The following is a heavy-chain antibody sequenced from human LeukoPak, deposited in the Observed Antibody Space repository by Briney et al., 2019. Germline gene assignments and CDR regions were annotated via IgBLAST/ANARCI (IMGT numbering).Heavy chain of an antibody. CDR3: ARCSSRYSYYFDY. V-gene: IGHV4-61*01. D-gene: IGHD6-13*01. J-gene: IGHJ4*02. CDR1: GGSVSSGSYY. Sequence: SETLSLTCTVSGGSVSSGSYYWSWIRQPPGKGLEWIGYIYYSGSTNYNPSLKSRVTISVDTSKNQFSLKLSSVTAADTAVYYCARCSSRYSYYFDYWGQGTLVTVSS. CDR2: IYYSGST.